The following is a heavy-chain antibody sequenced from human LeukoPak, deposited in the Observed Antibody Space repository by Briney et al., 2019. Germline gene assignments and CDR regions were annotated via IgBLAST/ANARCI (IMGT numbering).Heavy chain of an antibody. J-gene: IGHJ4*02. V-gene: IGHV3-21*01. CDR1: GFTFSSYS. CDR3: ARIHIAVAGITDY. D-gene: IGHD6-19*01. Sequence: GGSLRLSCAASGFTFSSYSMNWVRQAPGKGLEWVSSISSKSTYIYYADSVKGRFTISRDNAKSSLYLQMNSLRAEDTAIYYCARIHIAVAGITDYWSQGTLVTVSS. CDR2: ISSKSTYI.